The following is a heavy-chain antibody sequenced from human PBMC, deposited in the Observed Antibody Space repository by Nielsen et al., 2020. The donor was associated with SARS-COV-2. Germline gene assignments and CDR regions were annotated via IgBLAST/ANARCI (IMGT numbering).Heavy chain of an antibody. D-gene: IGHD2-15*01. CDR1: GFTFSSYS. J-gene: IGHJ4*02. CDR2: ISSSSSTI. CDR3: ARDLECDSGGSCYLFDY. Sequence: GESLKISCAASGFTFSSYSMNWVRQAPGKGLEWVSYISSSSSTIYYADSVKGRFTISRDNAKNSLYLQMNSLRAEDTAVYYCARDLECDSGGSCYLFDYWGQGTLVTVSS. V-gene: IGHV3-48*04.